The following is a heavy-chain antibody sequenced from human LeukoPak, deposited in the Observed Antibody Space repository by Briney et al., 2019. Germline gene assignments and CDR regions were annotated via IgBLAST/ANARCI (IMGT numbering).Heavy chain of an antibody. V-gene: IGHV1-18*01. CDR1: GYTFTSYG. Sequence: ASVKVSCKASGYTFTSYGISWVRQAPGQELEWMGWISAYNGNTNYAQKLQGRVTMTTDTSTSTAYMELRSLRSDDTAVYYCARSAATIFGVVTGDAFDIWGQGTMVTVSS. D-gene: IGHD3-3*01. CDR2: ISAYNGNT. CDR3: ARSAATIFGVVTGDAFDI. J-gene: IGHJ3*02.